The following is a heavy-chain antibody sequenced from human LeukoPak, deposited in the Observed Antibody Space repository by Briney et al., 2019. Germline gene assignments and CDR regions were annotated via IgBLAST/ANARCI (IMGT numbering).Heavy chain of an antibody. CDR2: IWYDGSNK. Sequence: GGSLRLSCAASGFTFSSYGMHWVRQAPGKGLEWLAVIWYDGSNKYYADSVKGRFTISRDNSKNTLYLQMNSLRAEDTAVYYCAGSAAGSFAWFDPWGQGTLVTVSS. CDR3: AGSAAGSFAWFDP. V-gene: IGHV3-30*02. J-gene: IGHJ5*02. CDR1: GFTFSSYG. D-gene: IGHD6-13*01.